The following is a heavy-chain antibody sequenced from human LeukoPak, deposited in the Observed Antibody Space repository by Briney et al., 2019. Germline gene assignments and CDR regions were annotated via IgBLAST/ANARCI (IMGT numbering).Heavy chain of an antibody. D-gene: IGHD2-2*01. CDR2: IIPIFGTA. CDR1: GGTFSSYA. Sequence: SVKVSCKASGGTFSSYAISWVRQAPGQGLEWMGGIIPIFGTANYAQKFQGRVTITADESTSTAYMELSSLRSEDTAVYYCARDLGSCSSTSCYLGRIGWFDPWGQGTLVTVSS. CDR3: ARDLGSCSSTSCYLGRIGWFDP. J-gene: IGHJ5*02. V-gene: IGHV1-69*01.